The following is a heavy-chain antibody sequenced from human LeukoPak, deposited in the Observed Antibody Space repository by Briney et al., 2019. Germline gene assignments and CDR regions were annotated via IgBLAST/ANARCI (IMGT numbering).Heavy chain of an antibody. CDR1: GFNFNTYW. CDR3: ARGSSGYNFNYYYYMDV. D-gene: IGHD5-24*01. V-gene: IGHV3-30*03. J-gene: IGHJ6*03. CDR2: ILLDENSS. Sequence: GVSLRLSCAASGFNFNTYWMSWVRQAPGKGLEWVAVILLDENSSYYVDSVKGRFTISRDNSKKMLYLQMNSLRAEDTAVYYCARGSSGYNFNYYYYMDVWGKGTAVTVSS.